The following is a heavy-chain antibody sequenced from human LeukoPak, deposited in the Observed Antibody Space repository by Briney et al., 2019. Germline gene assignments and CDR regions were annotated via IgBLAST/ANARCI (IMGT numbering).Heavy chain of an antibody. CDR2: INHSGST. Sequence: SETLSLTCAVYGGSFSGYYWSWIRQPPGKGLEWIGEINHSGSTNYNPSLKSRVTISVDTSKNQFFLKLSSVTAADTAVYYCARISTRHMDAFDIWGQGTMVTVSS. D-gene: IGHD2-21*01. CDR3: ARISTRHMDAFDI. J-gene: IGHJ3*02. V-gene: IGHV4-34*01. CDR1: GGSFSGYY.